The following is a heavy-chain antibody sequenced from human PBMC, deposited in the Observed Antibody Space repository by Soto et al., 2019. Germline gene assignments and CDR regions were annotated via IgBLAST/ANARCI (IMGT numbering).Heavy chain of an antibody. V-gene: IGHV3-30*04. D-gene: IGHD2-15*01. CDR1: GVYFKNYA. Sequence: PGGALRLSCAGSGVYFKNYALNWIRQAPGKGLEWVASITRDGYNKYYADSVKGRFTISRDNSRDTLSLQMTALTIEDSSVYYCTKSSGGSSAVGMDYWGQGTRVTVSS. CDR3: TKSSGGSSAVGMDY. CDR2: ITRDGYNK. J-gene: IGHJ4*02.